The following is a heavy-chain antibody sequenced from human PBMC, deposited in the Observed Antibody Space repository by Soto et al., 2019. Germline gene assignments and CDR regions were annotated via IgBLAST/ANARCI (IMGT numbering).Heavy chain of an antibody. CDR2: IWYDGINK. D-gene: IGHD2-15*01. J-gene: IGHJ4*02. Sequence: QVQLVESGGGVVQPGKSLRLSCAASGFTFSTFGMHWVRQAPGKGLEWVAVIWYDGINKDYADFVKGRFTISRDNSKNTLYLEMNSLRAEDTAVYYCSRVGTGYSVYYWGQGTLVTVSS. V-gene: IGHV3-33*01. CDR3: SRVGTGYSVYY. CDR1: GFTFSTFG.